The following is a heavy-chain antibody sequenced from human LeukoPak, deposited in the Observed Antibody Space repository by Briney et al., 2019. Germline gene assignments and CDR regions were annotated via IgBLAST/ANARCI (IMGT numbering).Heavy chain of an antibody. J-gene: IGHJ5*02. CDR1: GGSFSGYY. V-gene: IGHV4-34*01. D-gene: IGHD6-13*01. CDR3: ARDNIPVAGTGLSWFDP. Sequence: SETLSLTCAVYGGSFSGYYWSWIRQPPGKGLEWIGNIYHSGTPYYNPSLKSRVTLSVDRSKNQFSLKMTSVTAADTAVYYCARDNIPVAGTGLSWFDPWGQGTLVTVSS. CDR2: IYHSGTP.